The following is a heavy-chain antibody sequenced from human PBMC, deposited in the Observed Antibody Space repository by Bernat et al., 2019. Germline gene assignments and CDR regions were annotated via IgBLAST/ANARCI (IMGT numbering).Heavy chain of an antibody. CDR1: GFTFSSYA. V-gene: IGHV3-23*04. CDR2: ISGNAVST. Sequence: VQLVASGGGVVQPGRSLRLSCAASGFTFSSYAMSWVRQAPGKGLEWVSGISGNAVSTYYADSVKGRFTISRDNSKNTLYLQMNSLRAEDTAVYYCEAYSGYVKDYWGQGTLVTVSS. J-gene: IGHJ4*02. CDR3: EAYSGYVKDY. D-gene: IGHD5-12*01.